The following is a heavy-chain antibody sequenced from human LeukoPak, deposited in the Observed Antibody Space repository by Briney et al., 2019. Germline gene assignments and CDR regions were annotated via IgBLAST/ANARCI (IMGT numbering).Heavy chain of an antibody. D-gene: IGHD3-9*01. J-gene: IGHJ4*02. V-gene: IGHV4-34*01. CDR1: RGSVSGYY. CDR2: ISHTGRS. CDR3: ARGFDGLTGYYPPDY. Sequence: KPSETLSLTCALYRGSVSGYYWSWIRQSPGKGLEWIGEISHTGRSKNNPSLKSRVTISEDMSKKQFSLKLNSVTAADTALYYCARGFDGLTGYYPPDYWSQGTLVTVSS.